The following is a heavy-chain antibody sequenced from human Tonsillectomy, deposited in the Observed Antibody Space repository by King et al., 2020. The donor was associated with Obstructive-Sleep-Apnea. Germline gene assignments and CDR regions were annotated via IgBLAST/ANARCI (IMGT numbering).Heavy chain of an antibody. D-gene: IGHD3-22*01. CDR2: IYYSGNT. CDR1: GGSISSSRYY. J-gene: IGHJ4*02. Sequence: QLQESGPGLVKPSETLSLTCSVSGGSISSSRYYWGWIRQPPGKGLEWIGSIYYSGNTYYNPSLKSRGTLSLDTSENHFSLKLSSVTAADTAVYYCAGLTGYYYPFDCWGQGTLVTVSS. CDR3: AGLTGYYYPFDC. V-gene: IGHV4-39*07.